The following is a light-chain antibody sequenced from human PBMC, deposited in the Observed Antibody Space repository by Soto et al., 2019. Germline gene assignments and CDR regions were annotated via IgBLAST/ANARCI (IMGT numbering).Light chain of an antibody. CDR3: QQYESSPRT. CDR1: HRVGGS. CDR2: HTS. V-gene: IGKV3-20*01. Sequence: ETVLTQSPGTLSLSPGERATLSCRSSHRVGGSLAWYQQRPGQAPRLLVYHTSNRATGIPDRFSASGSGKDFTLTISRLEPEDFAVYYCQQYESSPRTFGQGTKVDIK. J-gene: IGKJ1*01.